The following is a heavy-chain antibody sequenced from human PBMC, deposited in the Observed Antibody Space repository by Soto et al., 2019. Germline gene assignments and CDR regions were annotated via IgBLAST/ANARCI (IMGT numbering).Heavy chain of an antibody. J-gene: IGHJ4*02. CDR2: INPSIGRT. V-gene: IGHV1-46*01. Sequence: GASVKVSCKASGYTFTAFHMHWVRQAPGLGLEWMGIINPSIGRTNTAQRFQGRVTMTWDTSTSTVYMELSSLRSDDTAVYYCARAPYSSSSFFFDYWGQGTPVTVSS. D-gene: IGHD6-6*01. CDR1: GYTFTAFH. CDR3: ARAPYSSSSFFFDY.